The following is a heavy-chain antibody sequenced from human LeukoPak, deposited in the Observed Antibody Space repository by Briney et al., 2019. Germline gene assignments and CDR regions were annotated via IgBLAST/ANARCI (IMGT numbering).Heavy chain of an antibody. CDR1: GYTFTSYD. V-gene: IGHV1-8*01. CDR3: ARSIGRYQLLPFDY. D-gene: IGHD2-2*01. CDR2: MNPNSGNT. Sequence: GASVKVSCRASGYTFTSYDINGVRQATGQGREWMGWMNPNSGNTGYAQKFQGGVTMTRNTSISTAYMELSSLRSEDTAVYYCARSIGRYQLLPFDYWGQGTLVTVSS. J-gene: IGHJ4*02.